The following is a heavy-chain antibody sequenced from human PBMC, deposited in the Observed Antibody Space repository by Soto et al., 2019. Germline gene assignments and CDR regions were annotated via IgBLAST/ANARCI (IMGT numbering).Heavy chain of an antibody. Sequence: GESLKISCKGSGYSFTSYWISWVRQMPGKGLEWMGIIYPGDSDTRYSPSFQGQVTISADKSISTAYLQWSSLKASDTAMYYCARQMVVAATGHYGMDVWGQGTTVTVSS. CDR2: IYPGDSDT. D-gene: IGHD2-15*01. J-gene: IGHJ6*02. CDR1: GYSFTSYW. CDR3: ARQMVVAATGHYGMDV. V-gene: IGHV5-51*01.